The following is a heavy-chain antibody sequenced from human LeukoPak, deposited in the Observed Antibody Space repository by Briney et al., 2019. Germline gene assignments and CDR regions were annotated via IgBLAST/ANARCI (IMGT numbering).Heavy chain of an antibody. CDR2: IYNSESI. D-gene: IGHD6-13*01. CDR3: ARDRSSSYTRDWFDP. CDR1: GGSINGYY. V-gene: IGHV4-4*07. J-gene: IGHJ5*02. Sequence: PSETLSLTSTVSGGSINGYYWSWIRQPAGKGLEWIGRIYNSESINYNPSLKSRVTMSIDTSKSQFSLKLNSVTAADTAVYYCARDRSSSYTRDWFDPWGQGALVTVSS.